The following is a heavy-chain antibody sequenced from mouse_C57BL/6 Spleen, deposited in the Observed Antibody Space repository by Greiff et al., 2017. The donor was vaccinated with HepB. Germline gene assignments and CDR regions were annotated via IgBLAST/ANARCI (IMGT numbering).Heavy chain of an antibody. Sequence: EVQLQESGPGLVKPSQSLSLTCSVTGYSITSGYYWNWIRQFPGNKLEWMGYISYDGSNNYNPSLKNRISITRDTSKNQFFLKLNSVTTEDTATYYCAREGPSTGDYWGQGTTLTVSS. CDR1: GYSITSGYY. CDR2: ISYDGSN. D-gene: IGHD1-1*01. J-gene: IGHJ2*01. V-gene: IGHV3-6*01. CDR3: AREGPSTGDY.